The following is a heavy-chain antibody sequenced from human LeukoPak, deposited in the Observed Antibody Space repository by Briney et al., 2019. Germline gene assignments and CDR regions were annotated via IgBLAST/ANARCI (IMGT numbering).Heavy chain of an antibody. CDR1: GYSFSSYY. D-gene: IGHD5-24*01. Sequence: GASVKVSCKASGYSFSSYYIHWVRQAPGQGPEWMGWINPNIGGTSCAQKFQGRVAMTRDTSISTAYMELSRLRSDDTAVYYCARDGYNSNYFDYWGQGTLVTVSS. CDR2: INPNIGGT. V-gene: IGHV1-2*02. J-gene: IGHJ4*02. CDR3: ARDGYNSNYFDY.